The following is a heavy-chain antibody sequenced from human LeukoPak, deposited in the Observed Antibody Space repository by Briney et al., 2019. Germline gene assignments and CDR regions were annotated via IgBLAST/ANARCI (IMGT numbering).Heavy chain of an antibody. Sequence: SETLSLTCTVSGGSISSSSYYWGWIRQPPGKGLEWIGSIYYSGSTYYNPSLKSRVTISVDTSKTQFSLKLSSVTAADTAVYYCARVRDYYYYYYMDVWGKGTTVTVSS. J-gene: IGHJ6*03. CDR1: GGSISSSSYY. CDR3: ARVRDYYYYYYMDV. CDR2: IYYSGST. V-gene: IGHV4-39*01.